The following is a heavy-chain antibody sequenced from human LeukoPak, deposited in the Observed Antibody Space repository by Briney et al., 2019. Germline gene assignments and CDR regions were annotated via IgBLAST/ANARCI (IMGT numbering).Heavy chain of an antibody. Sequence: PGGSLRLSCAASGFTFSSYGMHWVRQAPGKGLEWVAVMWYDGSNKYYADSVKGRFTISRDNSKNTLYLQMNSLRAEDTAVYYCARDHPEGYFDYWGQGTLVTVSS. CDR3: ARDHPEGYFDY. CDR2: MWYDGSNK. V-gene: IGHV3-33*01. D-gene: IGHD1-14*01. J-gene: IGHJ4*02. CDR1: GFTFSSYG.